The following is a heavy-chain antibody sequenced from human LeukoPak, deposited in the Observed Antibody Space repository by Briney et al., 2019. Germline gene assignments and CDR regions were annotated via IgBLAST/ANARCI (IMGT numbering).Heavy chain of an antibody. V-gene: IGHV3-23*01. CDR1: GFTFSSYA. D-gene: IGHD3-10*01. CDR2: ISGSGGST. J-gene: IGHJ3*02. CDR3: AKDGSYYGSGSYYLI. Sequence: GGSLRLSCAASGFTFSSYAMSWVRQAPGKGLEWVSTISGSGGSTYYADSVKGRFTISRDNSKNTLYLQMNSLRAEDTAVYYCAKDGSYYGSGSYYLIWGQGTMVTVSS.